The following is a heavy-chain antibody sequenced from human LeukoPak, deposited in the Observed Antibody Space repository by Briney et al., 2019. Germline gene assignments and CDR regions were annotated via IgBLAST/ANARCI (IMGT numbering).Heavy chain of an antibody. CDR2: IKQDGSEK. CDR1: GFTFISDW. Sequence: GGSLRLSCAASGFTFISDWMSWVRQAPGKGLEWVANIKQDGSEKYYVDSVKGRFTISRDNAKNSLYLQMNSLRAEDTAVYYCASHDLYYDFWSGYSYWGQGTLVTVSS. D-gene: IGHD3-3*01. CDR3: ASHDLYYDFWSGYSY. V-gene: IGHV3-7*01. J-gene: IGHJ4*02.